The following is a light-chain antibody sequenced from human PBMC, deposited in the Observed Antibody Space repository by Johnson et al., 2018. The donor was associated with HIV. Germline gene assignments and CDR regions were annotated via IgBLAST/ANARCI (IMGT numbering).Light chain of an antibody. CDR2: ENN. CDR3: GTWDNSLSAGV. Sequence: QSVLTQPPSVSAAPGQKVTISCSGSSSDMGNYAVSWYQQLPGTAPKLLIYENNKRPSGIPDRFSASKSGTSATLGITGLQTGDEADYYCGTWDNSLSAGVFGSGTKVTVL. J-gene: IGLJ1*01. CDR1: SSDMGNYA. V-gene: IGLV1-51*02.